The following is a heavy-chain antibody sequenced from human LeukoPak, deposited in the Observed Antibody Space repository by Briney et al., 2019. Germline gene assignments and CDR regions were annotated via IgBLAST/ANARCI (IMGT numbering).Heavy chain of an antibody. D-gene: IGHD1-26*01. V-gene: IGHV4-34*01. Sequence: SETLSLTCAVYGGSFSGYCWSWIRQPPGKGLEWIGEINHSGSTNYNPSLKSRVTISVDTSKNQFSLKLSSVTAADTAVYYCARGTHDTQNKPVGATDFDYWGQGTLVTVSS. J-gene: IGHJ4*02. CDR1: GGSFSGYC. CDR3: ARGTHDTQNKPVGATDFDY. CDR2: INHSGST.